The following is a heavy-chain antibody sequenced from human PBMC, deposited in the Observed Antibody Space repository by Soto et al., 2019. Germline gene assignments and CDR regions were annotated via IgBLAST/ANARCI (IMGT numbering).Heavy chain of an antibody. J-gene: IGHJ4*02. CDR1: GGSFSSTNHY. D-gene: IGHD3-22*01. Sequence: SETLSLTCSVSGGSFSSTNHYWGWIRQTPHKDLEWIGSVFYSGNTYSNPSLRSRVTIYVDTSKNQFSLRLASVTAADTAVYYCAGLGDYYRAFDSWGQETLVTVSS. V-gene: IGHV4-39*01. CDR2: VFYSGNT. CDR3: AGLGDYYRAFDS.